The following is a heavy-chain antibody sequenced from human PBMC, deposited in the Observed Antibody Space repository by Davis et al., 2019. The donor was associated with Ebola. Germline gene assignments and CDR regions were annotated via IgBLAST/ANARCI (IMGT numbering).Heavy chain of an antibody. D-gene: IGHD5-12*01. CDR1: GFTFSSYG. J-gene: IGHJ6*02. Sequence: PGGSLRLSCAASGFTFSSYGMHWVRQAPGKGLEWVAVIWYDGSNKYYADSVKGRFTISRDNSKNTLYLQMNSLRAEDTAVYYCARDVDSGYDFNYYYGMDVWGQGTTVTVSS. CDR3: ARDVDSGYDFNYYYGMDV. V-gene: IGHV3-30*19. CDR2: IWYDGSNK.